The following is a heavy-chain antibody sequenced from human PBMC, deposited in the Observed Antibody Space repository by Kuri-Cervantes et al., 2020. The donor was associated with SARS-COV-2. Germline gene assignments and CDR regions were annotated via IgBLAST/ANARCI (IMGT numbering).Heavy chain of an antibody. D-gene: IGHD1-1*01. Sequence: GGSLRLSCAASGFTFSDYYMSWIRQAPGKGLEWVSSISSSSSYIYYADSVKGRFTISRDNAKNSLYLQMTSLRAEDTAVYYCAREGWGSHNIYHFDYWGQGTLVTVSS. CDR1: GFTFSDYY. J-gene: IGHJ4*02. CDR3: AREGWGSHNIYHFDY. CDR2: ISSSSSYI. V-gene: IGHV3-11*06.